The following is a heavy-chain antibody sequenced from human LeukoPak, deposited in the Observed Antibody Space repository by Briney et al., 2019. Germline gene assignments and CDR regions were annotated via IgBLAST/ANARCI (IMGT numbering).Heavy chain of an antibody. J-gene: IGHJ4*02. CDR3: ARHAYYDFWSGAKFDS. CDR2: IIPRFGTT. Sequence: SVKVSCKASGGTLSDYAISWVRQAPGQGLEWMGGIIPRFGTTNYAQRFQGRVTITADESSRTVYMELNSLRSEDTAVFYCARHAYYDFWSGAKFDSWGQGILVTVSS. CDR1: GGTLSDYA. V-gene: IGHV1-69*13. D-gene: IGHD3-3*01.